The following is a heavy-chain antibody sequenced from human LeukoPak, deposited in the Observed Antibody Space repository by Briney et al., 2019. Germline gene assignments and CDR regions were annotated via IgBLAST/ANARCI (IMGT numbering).Heavy chain of an antibody. D-gene: IGHD2-2*01. V-gene: IGHV4-39*07. J-gene: IGHJ5*02. CDR1: GGSISSSSYY. Sequence: SETLSLTCTVSGGSISSSSYYWGWIRQPPGKGLEWIGSIYYSGSTYYNPSLKSRVTISVDTSKNQFSLKLSSVTAADTAMYYCARRIVVVPAGEINWFDPWGQGTLVTVSS. CDR2: IYYSGST. CDR3: ARRIVVVPAGEINWFDP.